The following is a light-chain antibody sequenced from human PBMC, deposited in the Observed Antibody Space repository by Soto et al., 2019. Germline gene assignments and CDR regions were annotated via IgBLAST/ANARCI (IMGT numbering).Light chain of an antibody. J-gene: IGKJ1*01. V-gene: IGKV3-11*01. CDR2: DAS. CDR3: QQRSNWPRT. Sequence: EIVLTQSPGTLSLSPGERATLSCRASQRVSSYLAWYQQKPGQSPRLLIYDASNRATGIPARFSGSGSGTDFTLTISNLEPEDFAVYYCQQRSNWPRTFGQGTKV. CDR1: QRVSSY.